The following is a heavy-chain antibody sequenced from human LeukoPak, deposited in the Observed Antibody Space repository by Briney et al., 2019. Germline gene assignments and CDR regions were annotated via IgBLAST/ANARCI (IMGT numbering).Heavy chain of an antibody. Sequence: QAGGSLRLSCAASGFAVNTNYMSWVRQAPGKGLEWVSVIYTGGNTFFADSVRGRFTISRDISKNTVYLQMNSLRAEDTAVYYCARDLISLGAFKAFDIWGQGTLVTVSS. CDR2: IYTGGNT. CDR1: GFAVNTNY. J-gene: IGHJ3*02. V-gene: IGHV3-53*01. CDR3: ARDLISLGAFKAFDI. D-gene: IGHD3-10*01.